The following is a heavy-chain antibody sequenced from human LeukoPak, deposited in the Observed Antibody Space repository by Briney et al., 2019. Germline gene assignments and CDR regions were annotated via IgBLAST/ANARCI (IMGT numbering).Heavy chain of an antibody. V-gene: IGHV3-23*01. D-gene: IGHD2-21*01. CDR3: ARDWAGGVYCGGGLLYYYLDV. Sequence: GGSLTLPCAVSGVTLSSYPMSWVRQAPGKGLVWVCAISASYNTYHADSVKGRFHISRDHAKNSVYLQMNSLRAEGTPVYYCARDWAGGVYCGGGLLYYYLDVWGKGTKVTLSS. CDR1: GVTLSSYP. J-gene: IGHJ6*03. CDR2: ISASYNT.